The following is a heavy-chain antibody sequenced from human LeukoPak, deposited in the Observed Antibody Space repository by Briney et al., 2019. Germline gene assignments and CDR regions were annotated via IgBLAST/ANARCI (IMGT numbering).Heavy chain of an antibody. CDR2: IYYSGST. CDR1: GGSISSYY. D-gene: IGHD5-18*01. J-gene: IGHJ4*02. V-gene: IGHV4-59*01. Sequence: MPSETLSLTCTVSGGSISSYYWSWIRQPPGKGLEWIGYIYYSGSTNYNPSLKSRVTISVDTSKNQFSLKLSSVTAADTAVYYCARGYQHPYYFDYWGQGTLVTVSS. CDR3: ARGYQHPYYFDY.